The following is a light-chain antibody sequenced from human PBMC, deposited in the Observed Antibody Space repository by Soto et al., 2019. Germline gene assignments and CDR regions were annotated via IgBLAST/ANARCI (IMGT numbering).Light chain of an antibody. Sequence: EIVLTQSPGTLSLSPGERATLSCRASQSVSSSYLAWYQQRPGQAPRLLIYGASSRPTGIPDRFSGSGSGTDFTLIISRLEPEDFAVYYCQQYNDSPYTFGQGTKLEIK. CDR1: QSVSSSY. V-gene: IGKV3-20*01. CDR2: GAS. J-gene: IGKJ2*01. CDR3: QQYNDSPYT.